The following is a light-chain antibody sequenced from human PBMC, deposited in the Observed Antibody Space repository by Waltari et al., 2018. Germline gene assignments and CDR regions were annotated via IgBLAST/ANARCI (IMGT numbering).Light chain of an antibody. Sequence: SSELTQDPAVSVALGQTVRHTYHGDIPRTFYAKWGRQKTGPAPELVTYGKNYRPSGIPDRFSASSSGTTTSLTITGAQAEDEADYYCSSRDISGDVVFGGGTELTVL. CDR3: SSRDISGDVV. CDR1: IPRTFY. J-gene: IGLJ2*01. V-gene: IGLV3-19*01. CDR2: GKN.